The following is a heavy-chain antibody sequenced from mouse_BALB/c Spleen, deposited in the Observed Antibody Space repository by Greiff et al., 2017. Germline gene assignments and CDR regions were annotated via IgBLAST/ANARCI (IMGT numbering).Heavy chain of an antibody. V-gene: IGHV5-4*02. D-gene: IGHD3-1*01. CDR1: GFTFSDYY. CDR3: ARGPARATFLAY. CDR2: ISDGGSYT. Sequence: EVQVVESGGGLVKPGGSLKLSCAASGFTFSDYYMYWVRQTPEKRLEWVATISDGGSYTYYPDSVKGRFTISRDNAKNNLYLQMSSLKSEDTAMYYCARGPARATFLAYWGQGTLVTVSA. J-gene: IGHJ3*01.